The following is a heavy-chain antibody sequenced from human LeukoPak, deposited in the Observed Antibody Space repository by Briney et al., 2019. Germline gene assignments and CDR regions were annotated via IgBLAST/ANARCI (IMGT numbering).Heavy chain of an antibody. J-gene: IGHJ6*03. V-gene: IGHV3-43*01. CDR2: SWDGINT. Sequence: GGSLRPSCAASGFTFDDYTMHWVRQAPGKGLEWVSLSWDGINTYYADSVKGRFTISRDNSINSLYLQMNSLRTEDTALYYCVKDAGALYYYYYMDVWGKGTTVTVSS. CDR3: VKDAGALYYYYYMDV. D-gene: IGHD1-26*01. CDR1: GFTFDDYT.